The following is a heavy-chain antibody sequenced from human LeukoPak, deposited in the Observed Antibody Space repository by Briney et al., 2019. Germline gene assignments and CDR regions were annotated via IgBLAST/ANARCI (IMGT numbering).Heavy chain of an antibody. CDR2: INSNGDEI. V-gene: IGHV3-23*01. J-gene: IGHJ4*02. CDR3: ANWIGSSSRDY. Sequence: GGSLRLSCAASGFTFSTYAMTWVHQAPGKGLEWVSGINSNGDEIYYADSVRGRFTISRDNSNNALYLQMDGLRAEDTAVYYCANWIGSSSRDYWGQGTLVTVSS. CDR1: GFTFSTYA. D-gene: IGHD6-6*01.